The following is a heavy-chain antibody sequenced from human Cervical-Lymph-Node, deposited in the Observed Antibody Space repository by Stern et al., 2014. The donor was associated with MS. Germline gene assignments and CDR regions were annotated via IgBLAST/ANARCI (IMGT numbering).Heavy chain of an antibody. V-gene: IGHV1-18*01. CDR1: GFTFSNYG. Sequence: VQLVESGAEVKKPGASVKVSCKASGFTFSNYGLSWVRQAPGQGLEWMGWISVYNGNIDFAQKFQGRLTMTTDTSTSTVYMELRSLRSDDTAMYYCTRDRGIMGTTTGDYWGQGTLVSVSS. J-gene: IGHJ4*02. D-gene: IGHD1-26*01. CDR2: ISVYNGNI. CDR3: TRDRGIMGTTTGDY.